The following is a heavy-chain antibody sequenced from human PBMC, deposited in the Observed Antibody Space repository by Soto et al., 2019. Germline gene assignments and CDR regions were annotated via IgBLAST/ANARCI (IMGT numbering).Heavy chain of an antibody. Sequence: PGWSLRLSCAASGFTFSSYEMNLVRQAPGKGLEWVSYISSSGSTIYYADSVKGRFTISRDNAKNSLYLQMNSLRAEDTAVYYCARSYCSGGSCYSGYYYYGMEVWGQGTKVTVSS. CDR2: ISSSGSTI. D-gene: IGHD2-15*01. V-gene: IGHV3-48*03. CDR1: GFTFSSYE. J-gene: IGHJ6*02. CDR3: ARSYCSGGSCYSGYYYYGMEV.